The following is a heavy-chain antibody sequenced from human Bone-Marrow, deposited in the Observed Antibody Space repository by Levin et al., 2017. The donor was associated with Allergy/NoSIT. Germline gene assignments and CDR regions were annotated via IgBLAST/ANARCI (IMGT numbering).Heavy chain of an antibody. CDR2: INPNSGGT. V-gene: IGHV1-2*02. D-gene: IGHD3-9*01. J-gene: IGHJ4*02. Sequence: GESLKISCKASGYTFTGYYMHWVRQAPGQGLEWMGWINPNSGGTNYAQKFQGRVTMTRDTSISTAYMELSRLRSDDTAVYYCARALRYFDWSFDYWGQGTLVTVSS. CDR1: GYTFTGYY. CDR3: ARALRYFDWSFDY.